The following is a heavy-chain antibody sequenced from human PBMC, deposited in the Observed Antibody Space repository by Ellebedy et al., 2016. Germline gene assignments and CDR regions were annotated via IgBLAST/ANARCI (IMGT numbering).Heavy chain of an antibody. V-gene: IGHV1-18*01. CDR3: ARSNLRLWFGELWFTDWFDP. D-gene: IGHD3-10*01. J-gene: IGHJ5*02. CDR2: ISAYNGNT. CDR1: GYTFTSYG. Sequence: ASVKVSCXASGYTFTSYGISWVRQAPGQGLEWMGWISAYNGNTNYAQKLQGRVTMTTDTSTSTAYMELRSLRSDDTAVYYCARSNLRLWFGELWFTDWFDPWGQGTLVTVSS.